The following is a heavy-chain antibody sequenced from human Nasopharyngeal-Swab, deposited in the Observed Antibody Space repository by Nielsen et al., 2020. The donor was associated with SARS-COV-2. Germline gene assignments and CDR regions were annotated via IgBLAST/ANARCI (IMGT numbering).Heavy chain of an antibody. J-gene: IGHJ5*02. CDR3: ARERGLVPAATPWFDP. Sequence: VRQAPGKGLEWVSSISSSSSYIYYADSVKGRFTISRDNAKNSLYLQVNSLRAEDTAVYYCARERGLVPAATPWFDPWGQGTLVTVSS. V-gene: IGHV3-21*01. D-gene: IGHD2-2*01. CDR2: ISSSSSYI.